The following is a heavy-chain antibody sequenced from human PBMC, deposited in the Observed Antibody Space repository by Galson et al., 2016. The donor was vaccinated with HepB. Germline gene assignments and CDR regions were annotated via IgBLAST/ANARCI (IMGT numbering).Heavy chain of an antibody. Sequence: SLRLSCAASGFTFSTYSLNWIRQAPGKGLEWLAYISSRSRTTYYADSVKGRFTISRDNAKNSLYLQMNSLRADDTGVYYCARDREGAAGWLDPWGQGTLVTVSS. CDR1: GFTFSTYS. J-gene: IGHJ5*02. CDR3: ARDREGAAGWLDP. V-gene: IGHV3-48*01. D-gene: IGHD6-13*01. CDR2: ISSRSRTT.